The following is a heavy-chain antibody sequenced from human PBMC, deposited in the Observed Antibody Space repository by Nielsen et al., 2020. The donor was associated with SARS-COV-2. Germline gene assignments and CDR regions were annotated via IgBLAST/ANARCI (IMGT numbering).Heavy chain of an antibody. V-gene: IGHV1-2*04. CDR1: GYTFTGYY. J-gene: IGHJ5*02. CDR3: ATSSGGFGELSALDP. Sequence: ASVKVSCKASGYTFTGYYMHWVRQAPGQGLEWMGWINPNSGGTNYAQKFQGWVTMTRDTSINTAYMELSRLRSDDTAVYYCATSSGGFGELSALDPWGQGTLVTVSS. CDR2: INPNSGGT. D-gene: IGHD3-10*01.